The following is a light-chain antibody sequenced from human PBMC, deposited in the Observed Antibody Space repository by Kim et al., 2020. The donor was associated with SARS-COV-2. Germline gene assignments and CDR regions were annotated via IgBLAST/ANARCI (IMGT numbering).Light chain of an antibody. CDR1: SLRRYY. J-gene: IGLJ1*01. CDR3: NSQDRSGASYV. CDR2: AKN. V-gene: IGLV3-19*01. Sequence: SSELTQDPAVSVALGQTVRITCQGDSLRRYYASWYQQRPGQGPVLVIYAKNNRPSGIPDRFSGSSAGDIASLTITGAQAEDEADYYCNSQDRSGASYVFG.